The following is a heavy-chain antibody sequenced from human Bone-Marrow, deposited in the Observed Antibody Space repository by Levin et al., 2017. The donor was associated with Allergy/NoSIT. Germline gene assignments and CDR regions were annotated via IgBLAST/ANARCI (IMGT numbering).Heavy chain of an antibody. CDR3: AREQDSTDY. CDR2: INPSGDGT. V-gene: IGHV1-46*01. CDR1: GYTFSNYY. J-gene: IGHJ4*02. D-gene: IGHD2/OR15-2a*01. Sequence: GESLKISCKASGYTFSNYYMHWVRQAPGQGLEWMGIINPSGDGTTYAQKFQGRITMTRDSSTSTVYMELTSLRSEDTAVYYCAREQDSTDYWGQGTLVTVSS.